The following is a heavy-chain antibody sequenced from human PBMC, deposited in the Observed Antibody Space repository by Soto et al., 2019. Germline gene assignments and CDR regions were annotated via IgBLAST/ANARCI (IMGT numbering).Heavy chain of an antibody. CDR2: IDYNGVT. D-gene: IGHD2-8*01. CDR1: GASISIRDYY. CDR3: GRVMIGTSRHTASDY. Sequence: SETLSLTCTVSGASISIRDYYWGCMRQTPGKGLEWIGNIDYNGVTYYNPSLKSRVTVSKDTSKNQFSLKVASVTAADTAIYYCGRVMIGTSRHTASDYWGQGTQVTVSS. J-gene: IGHJ4*02. V-gene: IGHV4-39*01.